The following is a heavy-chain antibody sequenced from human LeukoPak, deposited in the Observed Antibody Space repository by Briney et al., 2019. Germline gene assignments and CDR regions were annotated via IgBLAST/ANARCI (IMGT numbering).Heavy chain of an antibody. D-gene: IGHD3-10*01. CDR3: ARDRPYGSGGEAFDI. Sequence: GGSLRLSWAAAGFTFYSYAMNWVRQAPGKGLDWVSTFSGSGGNTYYADSVKGRFTISRDNSKNTLYLQMNSLRAEDTAVYYCARDRPYGSGGEAFDIWGKGTMVTVSS. CDR1: GFTFYSYA. V-gene: IGHV3-23*01. CDR2: FSGSGGNT. J-gene: IGHJ3*02.